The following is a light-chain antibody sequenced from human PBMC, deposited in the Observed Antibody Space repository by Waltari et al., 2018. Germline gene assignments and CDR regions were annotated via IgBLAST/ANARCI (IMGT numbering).Light chain of an antibody. V-gene: IGKV4-1*01. CDR3: QQYYSTPWT. Sequence: DIVMTQSPDSLAVSLGERATLNCKSSQSVLYSSNNQNSLGWYQQKPGQPPKLLIYWASTRESGVPDRFSGSGSGTDFTLTISSLQAEDVAVYYCQQYYSTPWTFGQGTKVEIK. CDR2: WAS. CDR1: QSVLYSSNNQNS. J-gene: IGKJ1*01.